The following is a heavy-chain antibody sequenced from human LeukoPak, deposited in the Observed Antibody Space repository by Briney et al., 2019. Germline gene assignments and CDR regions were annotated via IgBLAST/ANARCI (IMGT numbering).Heavy chain of an antibody. J-gene: IGHJ3*02. D-gene: IGHD1-14*01. CDR2: FDPEDGET. V-gene: IGHV1-24*01. Sequence: ALVKVSCKVSGYTLTELSMHWVRQAPGKGLEWMGGFDPEDGETIYAQKFQGRVTMTEDTSTDTAYMELSSLRSEDTAVYYCTTDPHRRSTGRYAFDIWGQGTMVTVSS. CDR1: GYTLTELS. CDR3: TTDPHRRSTGRYAFDI.